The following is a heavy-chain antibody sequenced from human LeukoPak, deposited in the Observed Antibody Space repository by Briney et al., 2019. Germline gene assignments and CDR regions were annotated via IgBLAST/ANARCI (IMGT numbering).Heavy chain of an antibody. Sequence: ETLSLTCAVYGGSFSGYYWSWIRQPPGKGLVWVSRINSDGSSTSYADSVKGRFTISRDNAKNTLYLQMNSLRVEDTAVYYCAREWSGFGELPDYWGQGTLVTVSS. D-gene: IGHD3-10*01. CDR1: GGSFSGYY. CDR2: INSDGSST. V-gene: IGHV3-74*01. J-gene: IGHJ4*02. CDR3: AREWSGFGELPDY.